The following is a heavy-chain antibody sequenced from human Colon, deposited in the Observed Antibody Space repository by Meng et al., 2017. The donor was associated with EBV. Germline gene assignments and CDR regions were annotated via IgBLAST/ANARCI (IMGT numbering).Heavy chain of an antibody. J-gene: IGHJ5*02. V-gene: IGHV4-59*08. CDR3: ARHFINWFDP. CDR2: IYYSGST. Sequence: QGQREESGPGLVEPTEALSLTCTACGGYIGSYYWSWIRQPPGKGLEWIGYIYYSGSTNYNPSLKSRVTISVDTSKNQFSLKLSSVTAADTAVYYCARHFINWFDPWGQGTLVTVSS. CDR1: GGYIGSYY.